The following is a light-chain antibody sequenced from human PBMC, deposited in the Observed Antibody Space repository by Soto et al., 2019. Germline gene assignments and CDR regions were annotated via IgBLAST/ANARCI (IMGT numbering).Light chain of an antibody. Sequence: QSALTQPASVSGYPGQSITISCTGTSSDAGGYNYVSWYQQHPGKAPKLMIYEVSNRPSGVSNRFSGSKSGNTASLTISGLQAEDEADYYCSSYTSSSTVVFGGGTKLTVL. CDR2: EVS. CDR3: SSYTSSSTVV. V-gene: IGLV2-14*01. CDR1: SSDAGGYNY. J-gene: IGLJ2*01.